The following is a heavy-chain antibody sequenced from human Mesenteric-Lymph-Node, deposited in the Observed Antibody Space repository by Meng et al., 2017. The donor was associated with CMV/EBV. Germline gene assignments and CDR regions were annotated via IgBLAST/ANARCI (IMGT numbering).Heavy chain of an antibody. CDR1: GFTFSTYT. V-gene: IGHV3-21*01. CDR2: ITDSSYYT. J-gene: IGHJ2*01. CDR3: ARDGREGPAANWYFDL. Sequence: GESLKISCVASGFTFSTYTMNWVRQAPGKGLEWVSAITDSSYYTYHADSLKGRFTISRDNAKNSLYLQMNSLRAEDTAVYYCARDGREGPAANWYFDLWGRGTLVTVSS. D-gene: IGHD2-2*01.